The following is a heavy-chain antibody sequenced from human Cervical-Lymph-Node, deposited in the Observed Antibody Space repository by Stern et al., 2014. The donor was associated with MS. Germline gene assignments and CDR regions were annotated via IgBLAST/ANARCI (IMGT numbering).Heavy chain of an antibody. CDR1: GFRFSSYG. D-gene: IGHD5-18*01. J-gene: IGHJ4*02. Sequence: MQLVESGGGVVQPGRSLRLSCEASGFRFSSYGIHWVRQAPGKGLEWVSAIHNGGATYYADSVKGRFTISRDNYKNTLYFQMSSLRAEDTAVYYCARVGRGYISGYSFDYWAQGTLVTVSS. V-gene: IGHV3-NL1*01. CDR2: IHNGGAT. CDR3: ARVGRGYISGYSFDY.